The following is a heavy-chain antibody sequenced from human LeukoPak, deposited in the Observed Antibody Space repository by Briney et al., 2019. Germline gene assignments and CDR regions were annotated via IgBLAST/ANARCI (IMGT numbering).Heavy chain of an antibody. CDR3: ARVRGSSSWYEYYYYYYGMDV. D-gene: IGHD6-13*01. CDR1: GYSISSGYY. CDR2: IYHSGST. Sequence: SETLSLTCTVSGYSISSGYYWGWIRQPPGKGLEWIGSIYHSGSTYYNPSLKSRVTISVDTSKNQFSLKLSSVTAADTAVYYCARVRGSSSWYEYYYYYYGMDVWGQGTTVTVSS. V-gene: IGHV4-38-2*02. J-gene: IGHJ6*02.